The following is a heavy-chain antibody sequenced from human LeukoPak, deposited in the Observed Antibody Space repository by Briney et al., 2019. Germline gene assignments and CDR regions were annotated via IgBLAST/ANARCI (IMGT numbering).Heavy chain of an antibody. CDR3: ARGQGTAMVYWYFDL. Sequence: SETLSLTCAVYGGSFSGYYWSWIRQPPGKGLEWIGEINHSGSTNHNPSLKSRVTISVDTSKNQFSLKLSSVTAADTAVYYCARGQGTAMVYWYFDLWGRGTLVTVSS. J-gene: IGHJ2*01. V-gene: IGHV4-34*01. CDR1: GGSFSGYY. CDR2: INHSGST. D-gene: IGHD5-18*01.